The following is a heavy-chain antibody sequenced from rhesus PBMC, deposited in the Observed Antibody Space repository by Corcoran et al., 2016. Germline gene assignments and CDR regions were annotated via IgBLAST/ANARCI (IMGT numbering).Heavy chain of an antibody. J-gene: IGHJ4*01. CDR3: ARHVVEAD. CDR1: GGSISNNYW. V-gene: IGHV4-65*02. Sequence: QVQLQESGPGLVKPSETLSLTCAVSGGSISNNYWWTWFRQPPGKGLEWIGNNDGRSNNAYYNPSLKSRVNISKDTSKNQFSRKRSSVTAADTAVYYCARHVVEADWGQGVLVTVSS. CDR2: NDGRSNNA. D-gene: IGHD3-16*01.